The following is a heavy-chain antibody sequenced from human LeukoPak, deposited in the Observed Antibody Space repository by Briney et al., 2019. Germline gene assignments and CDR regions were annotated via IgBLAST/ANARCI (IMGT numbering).Heavy chain of an antibody. J-gene: IGHJ4*02. Sequence: PGWSLRLSCVGSGVIVRSNYMTWVRQAPGKGLEWVSILYHGGSTYYADSVKGRFSISRDTSKNTLYLQMNSLRVEDTAVYYCATRRFGELTYWGQGTLVTVSS. V-gene: IGHV3-66*01. CDR1: GVIVRSNY. CDR3: ATRRFGELTY. D-gene: IGHD3-10*01. CDR2: LYHGGST.